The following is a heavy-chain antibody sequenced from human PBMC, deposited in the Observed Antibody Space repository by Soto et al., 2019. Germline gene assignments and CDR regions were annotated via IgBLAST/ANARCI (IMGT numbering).Heavy chain of an antibody. CDR2: FDPEDGET. D-gene: IGHD6-13*01. Sequence: QVQLVQSGAEVKKPGASVKVSCKVSGYTLTELSMHWVRQAPGKGLEWMGGFDPEDGETIYAQKFQGRVTMTEDTYTDTAYVELSSLRSESTAVYYCATGGGSRYSGSWPLRYWGQGTLVTVSS. J-gene: IGHJ4*02. V-gene: IGHV1-24*01. CDR1: GYTLTELS. CDR3: ATGGGSRYSGSWPLRY.